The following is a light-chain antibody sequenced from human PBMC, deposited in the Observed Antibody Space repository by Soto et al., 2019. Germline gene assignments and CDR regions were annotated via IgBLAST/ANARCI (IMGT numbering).Light chain of an antibody. V-gene: IGKV1-5*01. CDR1: QSIRHF. CDR3: QQYDDYWT. Sequence: DIQMTQSPSTLSASVGDRVTITCRASQSIRHFLAWYQQKPGKAPKVVVYDASNLESGVPSRFSGSGSGTEFTLTISSLQPDDFATDYCQQYDDYWTFGPGTKVEVK. J-gene: IGKJ1*01. CDR2: DAS.